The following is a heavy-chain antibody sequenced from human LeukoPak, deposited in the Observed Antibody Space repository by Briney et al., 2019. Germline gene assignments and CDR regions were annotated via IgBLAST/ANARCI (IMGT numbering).Heavy chain of an antibody. CDR2: IIPILGIA. CDR3: SHGEDSSGYGDY. J-gene: IGHJ4*02. V-gene: IGHV1-69*04. Sequence: SVKVSCKASGGTFSSYAISWVRQAPGQGLEWMGRIIPILGIANYAQKFQGRVTITADKSTSTAYMEMSSLRSEDTAVYYCSHGEDSSGYGDYWGQGTLVTVSS. D-gene: IGHD3-22*01. CDR1: GGTFSSYA.